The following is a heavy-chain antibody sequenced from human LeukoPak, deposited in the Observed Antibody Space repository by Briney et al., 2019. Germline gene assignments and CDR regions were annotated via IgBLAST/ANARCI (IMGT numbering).Heavy chain of an antibody. Sequence: ASVKVSCKTSGYTFTGYYMHWVRQAPGQGLEWMGWINPSSGGTNYAQKFQGRVTITADESTSTAYMELSSLRSEDTAVYYCARGDYGDPNYYYYYMDVWGKGTTVTISS. J-gene: IGHJ6*03. CDR2: INPSSGGT. CDR1: GYTFTGYY. V-gene: IGHV1-2*02. CDR3: ARGDYGDPNYYYYYMDV. D-gene: IGHD4-17*01.